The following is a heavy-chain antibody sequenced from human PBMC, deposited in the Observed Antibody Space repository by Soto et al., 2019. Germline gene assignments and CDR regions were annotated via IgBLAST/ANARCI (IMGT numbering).Heavy chain of an antibody. CDR2: INPNSGGT. D-gene: IGHD2-8*01. Sequence: VASVKVSCKASGYTFTGYYMHWVRQAPGQGLEWMGWINPNSGGTNYAQKFQGWVTMTRDTSISTAYMELSRLRSDDTAVYYCARSNPYYYYYGMDVWGQGTTVTVSS. CDR3: ARSNPYYYYYGMDV. CDR1: GYTFTGYY. J-gene: IGHJ6*02. V-gene: IGHV1-2*04.